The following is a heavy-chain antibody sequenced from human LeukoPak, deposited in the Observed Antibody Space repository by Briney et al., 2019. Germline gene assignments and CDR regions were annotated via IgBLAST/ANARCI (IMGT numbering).Heavy chain of an antibody. J-gene: IGHJ6*02. V-gene: IGHV4-59*01. CDR1: GGSISSYY. D-gene: IGHD6-19*01. Sequence: SETLSLTCTVSGGSISSYYWSWIRQPPGKGLEWIGYNYYSGSTNYNPSLKSRVTISVDTSKNQFSLKLSSVTAADTAVYYCARGRRWLVRSYYYGMDVWGQGTTVTVSS. CDR2: NYYSGST. CDR3: ARGRRWLVRSYYYGMDV.